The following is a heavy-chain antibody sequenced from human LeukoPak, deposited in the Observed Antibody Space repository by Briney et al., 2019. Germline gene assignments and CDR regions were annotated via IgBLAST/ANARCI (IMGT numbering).Heavy chain of an antibody. CDR3: AKRGVVIRVILVGFHKEAYYFDS. CDR2: ISDSGGRT. V-gene: IGHV3-23*01. CDR1: RITLINYV. J-gene: IGHJ4*02. D-gene: IGHD3-22*01. Sequence: PGGSLRLSCAVSRITLINYVMSWVRQAPGRGGEGVAGISDSGGRTNSADSLKGRFTISSDNPNNPLYLQMNSLRAEDTAVYFCAKRGVVIRVILVGFHKEAYYFDSWGQGALVTVSS.